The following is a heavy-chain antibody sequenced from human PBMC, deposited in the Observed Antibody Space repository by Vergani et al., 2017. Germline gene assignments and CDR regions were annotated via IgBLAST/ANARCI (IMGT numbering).Heavy chain of an antibody. V-gene: IGHV3-33*08. CDR3: AREGEVGATIRFGMDV. CDR1: GFTFSSYA. CDR2: IWYDGSNK. J-gene: IGHJ6*02. Sequence: VQLLESGGGLVQPGGSLRLSCAASGFTFSSYAMSWVRQAPGKGLGWVAVIWYDGSNKYYADSVKGRFTISRDNSKNTLYLQMNSLRAEDTAVYYCAREGEVGATIRFGMDVWGQGTTVTVSS. D-gene: IGHD1-26*01.